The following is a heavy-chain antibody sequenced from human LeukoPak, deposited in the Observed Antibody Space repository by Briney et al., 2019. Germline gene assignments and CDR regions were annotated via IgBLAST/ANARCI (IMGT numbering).Heavy chain of an antibody. CDR2: ISSSSSYI. D-gene: IGHD6-19*01. Sequence: GSLRLSCAASGFTFSSYSMNWVRQDPGKGLEWVSSISSSSSYIYYADSVKGRFTISRDNAKNSLYLQMNSLRAEDTAVYYCARDRVAGIFDYWGQGTLVTVSS. J-gene: IGHJ4*02. CDR3: ARDRVAGIFDY. CDR1: GFTFSSYS. V-gene: IGHV3-21*01.